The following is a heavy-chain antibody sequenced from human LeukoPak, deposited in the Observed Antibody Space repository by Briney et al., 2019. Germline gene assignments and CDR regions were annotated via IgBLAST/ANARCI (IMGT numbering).Heavy chain of an antibody. CDR1: GGTFSSYA. CDR2: IIPILGIA. D-gene: IGHD3-10*01. J-gene: IGHJ5*02. CDR3: ARDSPFVSGSCVGGNWFDP. V-gene: IGHV1-69*04. Sequence: GASVKVSCKASGGTFSSYAISWVRQAPGQGLEWMGRIIPILGIANYAQKFQGRVTITADKSTSTAYMELSSLRSEDTAVYYCARDSPFVSGSCVGGNWFDPWGQGTLVTVSS.